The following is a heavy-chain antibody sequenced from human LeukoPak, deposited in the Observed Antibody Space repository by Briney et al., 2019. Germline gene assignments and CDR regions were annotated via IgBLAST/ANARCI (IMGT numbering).Heavy chain of an antibody. V-gene: IGHV1-18*01. J-gene: IGHJ4*02. CDR2: ISAYNGNT. CDR1: RYTFTSYG. CDR3: ARDRPSAAARPFY. D-gene: IGHD6-6*01. Sequence: GASVSVSFTASRYTFTSYGISWVRQAPGQGLDWMGWISAYNGNTNYAQKLQGRVTMTTDTSSSTAYMELRSLRSDDTAVYYCARDRPSAAARPFYWGQGTLVTVSS.